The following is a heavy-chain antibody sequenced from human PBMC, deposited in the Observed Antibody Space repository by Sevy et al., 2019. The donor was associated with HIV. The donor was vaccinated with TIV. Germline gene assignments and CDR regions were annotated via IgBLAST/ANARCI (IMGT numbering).Heavy chain of an antibody. CDR2: IWHGGRTE. CDR1: GFTFRSFS. V-gene: IGHV3-33*01. CDR3: ARDAARVIVPTAGFDS. D-gene: IGHD1-1*01. Sequence: GGSLRLSCVASGFTFRSFSMHWVRQAPGKGLEWVAAIWHGGRTERYADSVQRRFTISSKNSKKTLHLQMNSLRDEETAIYYGARDAARVIVPTAGFDSWGQGTLVTVSS. J-gene: IGHJ5*01.